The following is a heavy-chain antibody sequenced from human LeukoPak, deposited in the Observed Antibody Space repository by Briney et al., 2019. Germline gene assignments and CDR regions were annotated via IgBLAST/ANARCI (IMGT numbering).Heavy chain of an antibody. CDR2: IMPFLDVA. J-gene: IGHJ4*02. D-gene: IGHD2-15*01. CDR3: ARDHCSGGSCHGGH. V-gene: IGHV1-69*04. CDR1: GDTFNDYT. Sequence: HVASVKVSCKASGDTFNDYTFSWVRQAPGQGLEWMGRIMPFLDVANYAPKFQGRVTLTADKSTSTAYMELSDLKSEDTAVYYCARDHCSGGSCHGGHWGQGTLVTVSS.